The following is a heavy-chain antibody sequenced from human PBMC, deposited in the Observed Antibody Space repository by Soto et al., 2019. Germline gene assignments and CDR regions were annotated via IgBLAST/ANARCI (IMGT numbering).Heavy chain of an antibody. D-gene: IGHD2-15*01. V-gene: IGHV4-59*08. Sequence: SEPLSLTCTVSGGSISSYYWSWIRQPPGKGLEWIGYIYYSGSTNYNPSLKSRVTISVDTSKNQFSLKLSSVTAADTAVYYCARFGGDYFDYWGQGTLVTVSS. J-gene: IGHJ4*02. CDR1: GGSISSYY. CDR2: IYYSGST. CDR3: ARFGGDYFDY.